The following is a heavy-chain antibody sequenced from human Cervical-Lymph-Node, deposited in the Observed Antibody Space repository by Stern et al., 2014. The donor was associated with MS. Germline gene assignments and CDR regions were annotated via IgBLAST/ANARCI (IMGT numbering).Heavy chain of an antibody. J-gene: IGHJ4*02. V-gene: IGHV3-21*01. D-gene: IGHD4-17*01. Sequence: VQLVQSGGGLVKPGESLRLSCDASGFTFSHYSINWVRQATGKGLEWISSISSKSTHTYYADSGEGRFPISRNSAKDSVSLHMVSLRAEDTAVYYCARARVGDYARSPHLDSWGQGTLVTVSS. CDR2: ISSKSTHT. CDR1: GFTFSHYS. CDR3: ARARVGDYARSPHLDS.